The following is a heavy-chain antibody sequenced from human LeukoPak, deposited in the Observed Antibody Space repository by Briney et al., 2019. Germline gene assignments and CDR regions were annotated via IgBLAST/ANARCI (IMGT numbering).Heavy chain of an antibody. D-gene: IGHD3-16*01. V-gene: IGHV4-39*01. CDR2: IDYRERT. Sequence: SETLSLTCTVSGGSITTSGHYWGWIRQPPGKGLEWVGSIDYRERTTYNPSLKSRVTISADTSRNQFSLKLSSVTATDTAVYYCANYVSGTMRDYWGQGTLVTVSS. CDR1: GGSITTSGHY. CDR3: ANYVSGTMRDY. J-gene: IGHJ4*02.